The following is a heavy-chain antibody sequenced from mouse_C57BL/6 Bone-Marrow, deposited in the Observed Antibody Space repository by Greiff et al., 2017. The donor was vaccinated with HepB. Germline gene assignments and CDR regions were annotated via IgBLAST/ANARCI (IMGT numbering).Heavy chain of an antibody. CDR3: ARLPTIVTSYYAMDY. V-gene: IGHV8-12*01. J-gene: IGHJ4*01. D-gene: IGHD2-5*01. Sequence: ESGPGILQSSQTLSLTCSFSGFSLSTSGMGVSWIRQPSGKGLEWLAHSYWDDDKRYNPSLKSRLTISKDTSRNQVFLKITSVDTADTATYYCARLPTIVTSYYAMDYWGQGTSVTVSS. CDR1: GFSLSTSGMG. CDR2: SYWDDDK.